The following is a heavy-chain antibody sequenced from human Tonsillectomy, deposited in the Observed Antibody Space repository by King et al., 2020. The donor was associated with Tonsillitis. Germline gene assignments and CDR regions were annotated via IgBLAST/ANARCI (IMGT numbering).Heavy chain of an antibody. V-gene: IGHV4-39*07. Sequence: LQLQESGPGLVKPSETLSLTCTVSGGSMITTDYYWGWMRQPPGKGLEWIGSVFYSGDAYYNASLRSRVTISVDTSKSQFSLKLTSVTAADTAVYYCARQGGRGYDILTGYPIEYWGQGTLVTVSS. D-gene: IGHD3-9*01. CDR1: GGSMITTDYY. J-gene: IGHJ4*02. CDR2: VFYSGDA. CDR3: ARQGGRGYDILTGYPIEY.